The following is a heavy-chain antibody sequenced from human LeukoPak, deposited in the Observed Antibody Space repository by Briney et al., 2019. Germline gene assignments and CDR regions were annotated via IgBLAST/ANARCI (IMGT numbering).Heavy chain of an antibody. Sequence: GRSLRLSCAASGFTFADYAMHWVRPAPGKGLEWVSGISWNSGILGSAGSVKGRFTISRDNAKNSLYLQMDSLRAEDMALYYCAKDGDSSGYGGKDYWGQGTMVTVCS. CDR3: AKDGDSSGYGGKDY. V-gene: IGHV3-9*03. CDR1: GFTFADYA. J-gene: IGHJ4*02. CDR2: ISWNSGIL. D-gene: IGHD3-22*01.